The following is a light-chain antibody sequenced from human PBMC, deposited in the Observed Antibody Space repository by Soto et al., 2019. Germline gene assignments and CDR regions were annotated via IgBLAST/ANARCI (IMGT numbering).Light chain of an antibody. Sequence: EIVLTQSPGTLSLSPGERATLSCRASQSVSSNYLAWYQQRPGQAPRLVIYGASSRATGIPDRFSGSGSATDFTLTISRLEPEDFAVYYCQRYGTSPPLTFGGGTKVDIK. CDR1: QSVSSNY. CDR3: QRYGTSPPLT. CDR2: GAS. V-gene: IGKV3-20*01. J-gene: IGKJ4*01.